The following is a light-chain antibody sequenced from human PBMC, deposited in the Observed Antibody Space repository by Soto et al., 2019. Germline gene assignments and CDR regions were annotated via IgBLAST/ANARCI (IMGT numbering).Light chain of an antibody. CDR2: DAS. V-gene: IGKV3-15*01. Sequence: EIVMTQSPATLSVSPGESATLSCRASQTVSYSLAWYQQKPGQAPRLLIYDASTRATDIPARFSGSGSGTAFTLTISSLQSEDFAVYYCQQYNRWPPNTFGQGTRLDIK. J-gene: IGKJ5*01. CDR1: QTVSYS. CDR3: QQYNRWPPNT.